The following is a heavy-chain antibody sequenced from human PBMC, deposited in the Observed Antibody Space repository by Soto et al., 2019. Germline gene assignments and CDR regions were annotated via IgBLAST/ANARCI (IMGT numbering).Heavy chain of an antibody. D-gene: IGHD3-22*01. V-gene: IGHV3-74*01. CDR1: GFTFSSYW. CDR2: INTDGSST. Sequence: EVQLVESGGGLVQPGGSLRLSCAASGFTFSSYWMHWVRQAPGKGLVWVSLINTDGSSTTYADSVKGRFIISRDNAKNTPYLQMNSLRAEDTAVYYCTRPRYDGSGTPFDHWGQGTLVTVSS. J-gene: IGHJ4*02. CDR3: TRPRYDGSGTPFDH.